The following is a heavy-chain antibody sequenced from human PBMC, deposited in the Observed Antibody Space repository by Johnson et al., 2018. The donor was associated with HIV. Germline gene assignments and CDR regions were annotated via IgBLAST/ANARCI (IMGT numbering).Heavy chain of an antibody. V-gene: IGHV3-72*01. CDR2: SRNKANTYTT. Sequence: EVQLVESGGGLVQPGGSLRLSCAASGFSFSDHYMDWVRQAPGKGLEWVGRSRNKANTYTTEYAVSVKGRFTISRDDSKNTLYLQMNSLRAEDTAVYYCARVRRYNWNLGDAFDMWGQGTMVTVSS. D-gene: IGHD1-7*01. J-gene: IGHJ3*02. CDR1: GFSFSDHY. CDR3: ARVRRYNWNLGDAFDM.